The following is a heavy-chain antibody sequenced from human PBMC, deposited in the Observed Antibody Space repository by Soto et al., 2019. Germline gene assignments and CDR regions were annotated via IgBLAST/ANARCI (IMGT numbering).Heavy chain of an antibody. V-gene: IGHV3-30-3*01. CDR3: ARDKDGAVAGTGLGYGMDV. CDR2: ISYDGSNK. CDR1: GFTFSSYA. D-gene: IGHD6-19*01. J-gene: IGHJ6*02. Sequence: GGSLRLSCAASGFTFSSYAMHWVRQAPGKGLEWVAVISYDGSNKYYADSVKGRFTISRDNSKNTLYLQMNSLRAEDTAVYYCARDKDGAVAGTGLGYGMDVWGQGTTVTVSS.